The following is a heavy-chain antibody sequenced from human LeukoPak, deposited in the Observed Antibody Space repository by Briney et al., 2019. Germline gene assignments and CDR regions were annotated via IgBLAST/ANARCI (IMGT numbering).Heavy chain of an antibody. D-gene: IGHD2-21*01. Sequence: PGGSLRLSCAASGFTFSSHAMSWVRQAPGKGLEWVSAISGSGGSTYYADSVKGRFTISRDNSKNTLYLQMNSLRAEDTAVYYCARVGTYCGGEHCFLDHWGQGTLVTVSS. CDR1: GFTFSSHA. J-gene: IGHJ4*02. CDR2: ISGSGGST. CDR3: ARVGTYCGGEHCFLDH. V-gene: IGHV3-23*01.